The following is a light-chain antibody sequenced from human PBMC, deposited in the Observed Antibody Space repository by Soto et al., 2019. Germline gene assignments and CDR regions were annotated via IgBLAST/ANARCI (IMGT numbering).Light chain of an antibody. J-gene: IGKJ1*01. CDR2: AAS. CDR3: QQYGSSPQT. V-gene: IGKV3-20*01. CDR1: QSVSSNF. Sequence: EIVLTQSPGTLSLSPGEIATLSCRASQSVSSNFLAWFQQKPGQAPRLLIYAASSRATGIPDRFSGSGSGTDFTLTISRLEPEDFAVYYCQQYGSSPQTFGQGAKVDIK.